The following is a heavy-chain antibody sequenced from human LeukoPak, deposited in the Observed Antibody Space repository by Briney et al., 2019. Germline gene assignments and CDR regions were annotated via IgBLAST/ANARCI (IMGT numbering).Heavy chain of an antibody. CDR1: GYTFSEYY. CDR3: ARERESSGPSSLDP. Sequence: ASVTVSCKASGYTFSEYYMHWVRQAPGQGLEWMGWIHRSSGGTKYAQKFQGRVTITRDTSMRTDYMELRRLTSDDTAVYWCARERESSGPSSLDPWGQGTLVTVSS. CDR2: IHRSSGGT. D-gene: IGHD3-22*01. V-gene: IGHV1-2*02. J-gene: IGHJ5*02.